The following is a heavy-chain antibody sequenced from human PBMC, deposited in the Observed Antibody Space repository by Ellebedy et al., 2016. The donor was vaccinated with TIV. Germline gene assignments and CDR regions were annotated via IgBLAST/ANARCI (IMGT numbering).Heavy chain of an antibody. J-gene: IGHJ6*02. V-gene: IGHV4-4*02. CDR3: ARASVVAAILYYYYGMDV. CDR1: GGSISSSNW. Sequence: SETLSLXCAVSGGSISSSNWWSWVRQPPGKGLEWIGEIYHSGRTNYNPSLKSRVTISVDKFKNQFSLKLSSVTAADTAVYYCARASVVAAILYYYYGMDVWGQGTTVTVSS. CDR2: IYHSGRT. D-gene: IGHD2-15*01.